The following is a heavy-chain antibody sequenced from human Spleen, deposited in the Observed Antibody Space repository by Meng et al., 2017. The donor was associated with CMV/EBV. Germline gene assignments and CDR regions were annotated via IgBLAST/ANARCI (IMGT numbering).Heavy chain of an antibody. D-gene: IGHD2-2*01. J-gene: IGHJ6*02. CDR2: ISYDGNNK. V-gene: IGHV3-30-3*01. CDR3: ARDRWEYCSSSSCPTYYYYYGMDV. CDR1: GFSFTTYT. Sequence: GESLKISCAASGFSFTTYTMHWVRQAPGKGLEWVALISYDGNNKYYADSVKGRFTISRDNAKNSLYLQMNSLTAEDTALYYCARDRWEYCSSSSCPTYYYYYGMDVWGQGTTVTVSS.